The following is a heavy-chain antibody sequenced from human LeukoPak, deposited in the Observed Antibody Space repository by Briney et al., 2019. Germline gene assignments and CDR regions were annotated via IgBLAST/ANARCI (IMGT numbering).Heavy chain of an antibody. J-gene: IGHJ4*02. CDR1: GASISNYY. V-gene: IGHV4-4*07. CDR2: IYASGST. D-gene: IGHD3-9*01. CDR3: ARGETIFPY. Sequence: SETLPLTCTVSGASISNYYWSWIRQPAGKGLEWIGRIYASGSTNYNPSLKSRVTISVDQSENQFSLKLNSVTAADTAVYYCARGETIFPYWGQGTLVTVSS.